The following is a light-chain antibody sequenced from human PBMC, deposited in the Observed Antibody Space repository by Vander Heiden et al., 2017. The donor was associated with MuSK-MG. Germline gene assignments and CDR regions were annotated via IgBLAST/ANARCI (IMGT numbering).Light chain of an antibody. CDR3: SSYTSSSTLV. Sequence: QSALTQPASVSGSPGQSITISCTGTSSDVGGYNYVSWYQQHPGKAPNLIIYDVSKRPSGVSNRFSGSKSGTTASLTISGLQAEDEADYYCSSYTSSSTLVFGGGTKLTVL. CDR2: DVS. V-gene: IGLV2-14*01. CDR1: SSDVGGYNY. J-gene: IGLJ2*01.